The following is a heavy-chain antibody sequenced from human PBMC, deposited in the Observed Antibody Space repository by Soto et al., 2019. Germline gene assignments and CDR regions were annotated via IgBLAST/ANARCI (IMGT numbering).Heavy chain of an antibody. V-gene: IGHV3-53*01. Sequence: GGSLRLSCAASGFTVSSNYMSWVRQAPGKGLEWVSVIYSGGSTYYADSVKGRFTISRDNSKNALYLQMNSLRAEDTAVYYCARESLGIAAAGYYYGMDVWGQGTTVTVSS. CDR1: GFTVSSNY. CDR2: IYSGGST. D-gene: IGHD6-13*01. CDR3: ARESLGIAAAGYYYGMDV. J-gene: IGHJ6*02.